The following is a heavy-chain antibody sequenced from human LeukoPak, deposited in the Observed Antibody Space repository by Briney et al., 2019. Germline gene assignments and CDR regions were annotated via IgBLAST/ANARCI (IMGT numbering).Heavy chain of an antibody. D-gene: IGHD1-1*01. V-gene: IGHV4-59*08. CDR2: IYYSGST. CDR3: ARHVNWNLGY. J-gene: IGHJ4*02. Sequence: SETLSLTCTVSGGSISSYYWSWIRQPPGKGLEWIGYIYYSGSTNYNPSLKSRVTISVDTSKNQFSLKLSSVTAADTAVYYCARHVNWNLGYWGQGTLVTVSS. CDR1: GGSISSYY.